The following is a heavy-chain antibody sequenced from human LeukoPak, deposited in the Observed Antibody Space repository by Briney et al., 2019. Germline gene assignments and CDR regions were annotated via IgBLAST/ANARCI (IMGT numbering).Heavy chain of an antibody. J-gene: IGHJ6*03. D-gene: IGHD3-10*01. V-gene: IGHV1-69*13. CDR3: ARDLHYGSGSYYKGDYYMDV. Sequence: GASVKVSCKASGGTFSSYAISWVRQAPGQGLEWMGGIIPIFGTANYAQKFQGRVTITADESTSTAYMELSSLRSEDTAVYYCARDLHYGSGSYYKGDYYMDVWGKGTTVTISS. CDR2: IIPIFGTA. CDR1: GGTFSSYA.